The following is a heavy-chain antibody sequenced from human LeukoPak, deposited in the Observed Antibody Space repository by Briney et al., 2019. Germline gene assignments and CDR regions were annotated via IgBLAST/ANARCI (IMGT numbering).Heavy chain of an antibody. CDR1: GFTFSSYG. CDR3: AKVMRYSYGPFDY. J-gene: IGHJ4*02. Sequence: GGSLRLSCAASGFTFSSYGMHWVRQAPGKGLEWVAVISYDGSIKYYADSVKGRFTISRDNSKNTLYLQMNSLRAEDTAVYYCAKVMRYSYGPFDYWGQGTLVTVSS. D-gene: IGHD5-18*01. CDR2: ISYDGSIK. V-gene: IGHV3-30*18.